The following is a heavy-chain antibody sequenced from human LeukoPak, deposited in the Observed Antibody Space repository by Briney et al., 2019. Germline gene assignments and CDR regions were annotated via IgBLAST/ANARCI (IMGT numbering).Heavy chain of an antibody. CDR3: ARGLRPLNHDAFDI. Sequence: GGSLRLSCAASGFTFSSYGMHWVRKAPGKGLEWVAVISYDGSNKYYADSVKGRFTISRDNSKNTLYLQMNSLRAEDTAVYYCARGLRPLNHDAFDIWGQGTMVTVSS. CDR2: ISYDGSNK. CDR1: GFTFSSYG. D-gene: IGHD4-17*01. V-gene: IGHV3-30*03. J-gene: IGHJ3*02.